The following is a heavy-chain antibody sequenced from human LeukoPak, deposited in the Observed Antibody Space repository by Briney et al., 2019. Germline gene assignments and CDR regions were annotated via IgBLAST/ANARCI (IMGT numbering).Heavy chain of an antibody. D-gene: IGHD3-9*01. Sequence: SETLSLTCAVSGASISGSGYYLGWIRQPPGKGLEWIGNIYYTGSTYYNASLQSRVTISIDTSKNQFSLKLSSVTAADTAVYYCARHVYDILTGYYGCWFDPWGQGTLVTVSS. V-gene: IGHV4-39*01. CDR2: IYYTGST. CDR1: GASISGSGYY. J-gene: IGHJ5*02. CDR3: ARHVYDILTGYYGCWFDP.